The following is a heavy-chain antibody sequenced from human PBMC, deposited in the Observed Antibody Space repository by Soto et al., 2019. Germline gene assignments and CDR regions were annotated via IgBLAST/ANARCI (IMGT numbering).Heavy chain of an antibody. D-gene: IGHD1-1*01. CDR3: VKEGGQELAFDM. CDR2: ISGSGSST. CDR1: GFTFSAYG. V-gene: IGHV3-23*01. Sequence: EVQLLESGGDLVQSGGSLRLSCAASGFTFSAYGMMWVRQAPGKGLEWVSSISGSGSSTYYTDAVKGRFTISRDNSKNTLDLRMNSLRAEDTAVYFCVKEGGQELAFDMWGQGTMVTVSS. J-gene: IGHJ3*02.